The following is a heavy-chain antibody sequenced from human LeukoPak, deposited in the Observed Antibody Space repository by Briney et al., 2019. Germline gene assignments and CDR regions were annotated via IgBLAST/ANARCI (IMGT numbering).Heavy chain of an antibody. CDR3: ARVRYYGSGSPFLDY. D-gene: IGHD3-10*01. J-gene: IGHJ4*02. V-gene: IGHV4-38-2*02. CDR2: IYHSGST. Sequence: PSETLSLTCTVSGYSINSGYYWGRIRQPPGKGLEWIGSIYHSGSTYYNPSLKSRVTISVDTSKNQFSLKLSSVTAADTAVYYCARVRYYGSGSPFLDYWGQGTLVTVSS. CDR1: GYSINSGYY.